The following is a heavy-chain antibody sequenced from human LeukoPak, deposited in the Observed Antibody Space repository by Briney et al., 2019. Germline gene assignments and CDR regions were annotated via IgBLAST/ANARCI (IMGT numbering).Heavy chain of an antibody. CDR2: ISSSSRYI. CDR3: ARDNLGSSWHTLHDAFDI. J-gene: IGHJ3*02. V-gene: IGHV3-21*01. CDR1: RFTFSSYS. Sequence: GGTLRLSCAASRFTFSSYSTNGVRQAQGKGVEWVSSISSSSRYIYYTDSVKGRFTISRDNAKNSLYLQMNSLRAEDTAVYYCARDNLGSSWHTLHDAFDIWGQGTMVTVSS. D-gene: IGHD6-13*01.